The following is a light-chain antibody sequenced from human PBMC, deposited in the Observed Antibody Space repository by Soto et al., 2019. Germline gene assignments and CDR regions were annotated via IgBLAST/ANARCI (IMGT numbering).Light chain of an antibody. J-gene: IGKJ5*01. V-gene: IGKV3-20*01. CDR2: GAS. CDR1: QSVTSIY. CDR3: MQYGSARPVT. Sequence: KVLRHSPGTLSLSPGERATLSCRASQSVTSIYLAWYQQKPGQAPRLIIYGASGRADGIPHRFSGSGYGTECAPTIKKVDQDEAAADHFMQYGSARPVTFGQGTRLEIK.